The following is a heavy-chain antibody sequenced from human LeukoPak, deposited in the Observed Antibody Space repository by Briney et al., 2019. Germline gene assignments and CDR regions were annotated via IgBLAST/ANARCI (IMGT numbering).Heavy chain of an antibody. CDR1: GGSISSYY. CDR2: IYYSGST. Sequence: PSETLSLTCTVSGGSISSYYWSWIRQPPGKGLEWIGYIYYSGSTNYNPSLKSRVTISVDTSKNQFSLKLSSVTAADTAIYYCARDSGTTGEVKFDPWGQGTLVTVSS. J-gene: IGHJ5*02. D-gene: IGHD3-10*01. CDR3: ARDSGTTGEVKFDP. V-gene: IGHV4-59*12.